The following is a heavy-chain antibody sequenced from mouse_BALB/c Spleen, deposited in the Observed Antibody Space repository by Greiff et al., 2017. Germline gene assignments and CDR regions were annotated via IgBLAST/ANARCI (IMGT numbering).Heavy chain of an antibody. J-gene: IGHJ2*01. CDR2: INPSNGRT. V-gene: IGHV1S81*02. CDR1: GYTFTSYW. CDR3: ARGERGYLDY. Sequence: QVQLQQPGAELVKPGASVKLSCKASGYTFTSYWMHWVKQRPGQGLEWIGEINPSNGRTNYNEKFKSKATLTVDKSSSTAYMQLSSLTSEDSAVYYCARGERGYLDYWGQGTTLTVSS.